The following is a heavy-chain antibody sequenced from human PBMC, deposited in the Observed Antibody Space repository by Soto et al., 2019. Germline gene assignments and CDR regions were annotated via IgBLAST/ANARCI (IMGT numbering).Heavy chain of an antibody. Sequence: QVQLQQSGPGRVKPSQTLTLTCTVSGGSISYEYCHWTWIRQSPGKGLEWIGYIHYSGSIIYNPSFKSRVTISVDTSKNQFSLQLSSVTAADTAVYFCAREDDGGDRDYYGLDVWGQGTTVTVSS. CDR3: AREDDGGDRDYYGLDV. V-gene: IGHV4-30-4*08. CDR2: IHYSGSI. J-gene: IGHJ6*02. CDR1: GGSISYEYCH. D-gene: IGHD2-21*02.